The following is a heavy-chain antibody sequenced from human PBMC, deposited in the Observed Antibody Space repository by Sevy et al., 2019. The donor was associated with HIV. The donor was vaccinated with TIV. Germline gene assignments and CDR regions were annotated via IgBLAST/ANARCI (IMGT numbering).Heavy chain of an antibody. CDR3: ARGGKDIVVVVAAQTDYYYYGMDV. D-gene: IGHD2-15*01. Sequence: GGSLRLSCAASGFTFSSYAMHWVRQAPGKGLEWVAVISYDGSNKYYADSVKGRFTISRDNSKNTLYLQMNSQRAEDTAVYYCARGGKDIVVVVAAQTDYYYYGMDVWGQGTTVTVSS. CDR2: ISYDGSNK. V-gene: IGHV3-30*04. CDR1: GFTFSSYA. J-gene: IGHJ6*02.